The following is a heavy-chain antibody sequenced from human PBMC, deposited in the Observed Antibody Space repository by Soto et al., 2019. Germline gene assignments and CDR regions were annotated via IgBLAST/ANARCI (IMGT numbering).Heavy chain of an antibody. Sequence: GGSLRLSCAASGFTFSDYYMSWIRQAPGKGLEWVSYISSSGSTIYYADSVKGRLTISRDNAKNSLYLQMNSLRAEDTAVYYCASRTPIRGQWLVYDAFDIWGQGTMVTVSS. CDR1: GFTFSDYY. D-gene: IGHD6-19*01. V-gene: IGHV3-11*01. CDR2: ISSSGSTI. CDR3: ASRTPIRGQWLVYDAFDI. J-gene: IGHJ3*02.